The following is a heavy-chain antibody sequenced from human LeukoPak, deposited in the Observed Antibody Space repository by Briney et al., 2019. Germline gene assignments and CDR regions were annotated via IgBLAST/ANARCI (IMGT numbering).Heavy chain of an antibody. CDR2: IYPGDSDT. J-gene: IGHJ3*02. V-gene: IGHV5-51*01. Sequence: GESLKISCKGSGYSFTSYWIGWVRQMPGKGLEWMGIIYPGDSDTRYSPSFQGQVTISADKSISTAYSQWSSLKASDTAIYYCARRGYCSGTNCRPYAFDIWGQGTMVTVSS. CDR1: GYSFTSYW. D-gene: IGHD2-2*01. CDR3: ARRGYCSGTNCRPYAFDI.